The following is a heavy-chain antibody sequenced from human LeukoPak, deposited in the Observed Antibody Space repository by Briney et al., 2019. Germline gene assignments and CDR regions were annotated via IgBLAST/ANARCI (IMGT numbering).Heavy chain of an antibody. CDR3: ARGRGPDEINGLDI. V-gene: IGHV3-13*01. CDR1: GFTLSTYD. D-gene: IGHD2-8*01. CDR2: LYIAGDT. J-gene: IGHJ3*02. Sequence: GGSLRLSRAASGFTLSTYDMHWVRQGTGKGLEWVSALYIAGDTYYPDSVKGRFTISRENAKNSLYLQMNNLRAGDTAVYYCARGRGPDEINGLDIWGQGTMVTVSS.